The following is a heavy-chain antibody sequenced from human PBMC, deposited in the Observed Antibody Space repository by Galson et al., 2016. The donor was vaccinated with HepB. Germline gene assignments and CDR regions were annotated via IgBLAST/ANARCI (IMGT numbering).Heavy chain of an antibody. J-gene: IGHJ4*02. Sequence: SLRLSCAVSGFSFSSYWMSWVRQTPEKGLEWVANIKEDGSQEDYVDSVKGRFTISRDNAKNSLYLQMRSLRPEDTAVYHCVPQLSVQTIRSSSFTSRGQGTLVTVSS. V-gene: IGHV3-7*01. CDR1: GFSFSSYW. D-gene: IGHD2/OR15-2a*01. CDR2: IKEDGSQE. CDR3: VPQLSVQTIRSSSFTS.